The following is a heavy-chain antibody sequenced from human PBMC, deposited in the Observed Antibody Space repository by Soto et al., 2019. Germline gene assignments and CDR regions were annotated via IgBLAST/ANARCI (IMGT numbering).Heavy chain of an antibody. V-gene: IGHV4-34*01. D-gene: IGHD3-9*01. J-gene: IGHJ4*02. CDR2: INHSGST. Sequence: SDTLSLTCAFYGGSFSGYYWSWIRQPPGKGLEWIGEINHSGSTNYNPSLKSRVTISVDTSKNQFSLKLSSVTAADTAVYYCARAGLVSGDVDYWGQGTRVT. CDR1: GGSFSGYY. CDR3: ARAGLVSGDVDY.